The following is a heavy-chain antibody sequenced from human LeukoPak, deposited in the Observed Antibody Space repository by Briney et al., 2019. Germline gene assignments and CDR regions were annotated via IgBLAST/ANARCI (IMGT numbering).Heavy chain of an antibody. J-gene: IGHJ4*02. CDR2: ISGSGGST. D-gene: IGHD3-22*01. Sequence: PGGSLRLSCAASGFTFSSYAMSWVRQAPGKGLEWVSAISGSGGSTYYADSVKGRFTISRDNSKNTLYLQMNSLRAKDTAVYYCAKQPYYYDSSGYYFDYWGQGTLVTVSS. CDR1: GFTFSSYA. CDR3: AKQPYYYDSSGYYFDY. V-gene: IGHV3-23*01.